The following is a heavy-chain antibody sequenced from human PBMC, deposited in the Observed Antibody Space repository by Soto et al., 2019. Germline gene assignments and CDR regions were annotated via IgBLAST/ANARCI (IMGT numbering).Heavy chain of an antibody. J-gene: IGHJ6*02. Sequence: ASVKVSCKASGYTFTGYYMHWVRQAPGQGLEWMGWINPNSGGTNYAQKFQGRVTMTRDTSISTAYMELSRPRSDDTAVYYCARDSSTQWYYGMDVWGQGTTVTVSS. V-gene: IGHV1-2*02. CDR2: INPNSGGT. CDR3: ARDSSTQWYYGMDV. D-gene: IGHD6-19*01. CDR1: GYTFTGYY.